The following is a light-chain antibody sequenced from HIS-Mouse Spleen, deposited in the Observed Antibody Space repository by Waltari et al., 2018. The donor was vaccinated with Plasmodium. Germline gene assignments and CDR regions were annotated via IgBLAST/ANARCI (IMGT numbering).Light chain of an antibody. CDR3: QQYYSTPLT. J-gene: IGKJ4*01. CDR1: QSVLYSSNNKNY. CDR2: WAS. V-gene: IGKV4-1*01. Sequence: DIVMPQSPDSLAVSLCERATIKCKSSQSVLYSSNNKNYLAWYQQKPGQPPKLLIYWASTRESGVPDRFSGSGSGTDFTLTISSLQAEDVAVYYCQQYYSTPLTFGGGTKVEIK.